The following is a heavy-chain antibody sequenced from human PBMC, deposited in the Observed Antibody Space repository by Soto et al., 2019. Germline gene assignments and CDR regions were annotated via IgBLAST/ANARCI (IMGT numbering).Heavy chain of an antibody. CDR1: GFTFSSYA. D-gene: IGHD3-10*01. V-gene: IGHV3-23*01. CDR3: AKVAHRVLRGVIDY. CDR2: ISVGGGST. J-gene: IGHJ4*02. Sequence: XXSLRLSFAASGFTFSSYAMRWVRQAPGKGLEWVSAISVGGGSTYYADSVKGRFTISRDNSKNTLYLQMNSLRPEDTAVYYCAKVAHRVLRGVIDYWGQGTLVTVSS.